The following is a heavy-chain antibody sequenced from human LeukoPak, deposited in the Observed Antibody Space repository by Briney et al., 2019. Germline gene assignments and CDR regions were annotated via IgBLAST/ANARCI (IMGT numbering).Heavy chain of an antibody. CDR1: GYTFTSHA. Sequence: ASVKVSCKASGYTFTSHAISWVRPATGLGLEWMGWIKPDSGSTGHAQKFQGRVVFTSDNSIGTAYMELSSLRSEDTAVYYCARELSTSVPDYWGQGTLVTVSS. J-gene: IGHJ4*02. V-gene: IGHV1-8*03. CDR3: ARELSTSVPDY. CDR2: IKPDSGST. D-gene: IGHD2-2*01.